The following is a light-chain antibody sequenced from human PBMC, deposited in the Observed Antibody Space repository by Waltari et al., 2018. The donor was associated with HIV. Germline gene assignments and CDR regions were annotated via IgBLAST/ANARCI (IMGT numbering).Light chain of an antibody. CDR2: YDD. CDR1: SSTLGNTA. CDR3: AAWDDSLNGYV. V-gene: IGLV1-36*01. Sequence: QSVLTQPPSVSEAPRQRVTISCSGSSSTLGNTAENWYQQVPGKAPKLLIYYDDLLSSGVSDRFSGSKSGTSASLAIRGLQSEDEADYYCAAWDDSLNGYVFGSGTKVTVL. J-gene: IGLJ1*01.